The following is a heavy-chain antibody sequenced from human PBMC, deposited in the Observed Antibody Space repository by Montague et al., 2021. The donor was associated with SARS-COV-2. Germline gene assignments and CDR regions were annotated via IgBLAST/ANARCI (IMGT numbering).Heavy chain of an antibody. D-gene: IGHD5-18*01. Sequence: SETLSLTCTVTGGPISGNNDYWSWMRPAPGKEREWSTSVSDSGNTNYSAYLRSRLTMSVDKSKNQLSLKLKSVTAADTALYYCARREYSYGWCDWGQGTLVTVSS. CDR1: GGPISGNNDY. CDR2: VSDSGNT. CDR3: ARREYSYGWCD. V-gene: IGHV4-39*01. J-gene: IGHJ4*02.